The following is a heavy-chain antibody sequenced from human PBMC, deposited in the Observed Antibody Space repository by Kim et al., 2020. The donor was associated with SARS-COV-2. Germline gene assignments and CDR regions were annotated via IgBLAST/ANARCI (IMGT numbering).Heavy chain of an antibody. D-gene: IGHD2-15*01. V-gene: IGHV4-59*08. CDR1: GGSISSYY. CDR3: ARRDIVAYYFDY. CDR2: IYYSGST. Sequence: SETLSLTCTVSGGSISSYYWSWIRQPPGKGLEWIGYIYYSGSTNYNPSLKSRVTISVDTSKNQFSLKLSSVTAADTAVYYCARRDIVAYYFDYWGQGTLVTVSS. J-gene: IGHJ4*02.